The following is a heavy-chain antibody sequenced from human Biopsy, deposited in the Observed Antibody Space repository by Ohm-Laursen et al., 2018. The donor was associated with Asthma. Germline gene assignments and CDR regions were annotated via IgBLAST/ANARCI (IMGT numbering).Heavy chain of an antibody. CDR2: ISGSGGST. V-gene: IGHV3-23*01. Sequence: SLRLSCAASGFTFSSYAMSWVRPAPGQGLAWVSAISGSGGSTYYADSVKGRFTISRDNSKNTLYLQMNSLRAEDTAVYYCAKDRDYDILTGPPGFDYWGQGTLVTVSS. CDR3: AKDRDYDILTGPPGFDY. J-gene: IGHJ4*02. D-gene: IGHD3-9*01. CDR1: GFTFSSYA.